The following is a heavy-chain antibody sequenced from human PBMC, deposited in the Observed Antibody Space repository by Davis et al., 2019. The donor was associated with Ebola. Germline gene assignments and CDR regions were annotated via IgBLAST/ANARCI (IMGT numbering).Heavy chain of an antibody. CDR2: INHSGST. CDR1: GGSFSGYY. V-gene: IGHV4-34*01. J-gene: IGHJ4*02. CDR3: ARVLATRVGATRDY. D-gene: IGHD1-26*01. Sequence: PSETLSLSCAVYGGSFSGYYWSWIRQPPGKGLEWIGEINHSGSTNYNPSLKSRVTISVDTSKNQFSLKLSSVTAADTAVYYCARVLATRVGATRDYWGQGTLVTVSS.